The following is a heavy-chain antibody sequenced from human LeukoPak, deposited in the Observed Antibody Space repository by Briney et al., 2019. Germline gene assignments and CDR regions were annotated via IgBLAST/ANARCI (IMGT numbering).Heavy chain of an antibody. CDR2: ISASGSNI. CDR1: GFPFSSYG. V-gene: IGHV3-48*01. J-gene: IGHJ4*02. D-gene: IGHD1-1*01. CDR3: VRVKGTYFDF. Sequence: PGGSLRLSCAASGFPFSSYGMNWVRQPPGKRLEWVSYISASGSNIYYLDSVKGRFTVSRDNAMNSLFLQMDRPRAEDTALYYCVRVKGTYFDFWGPGTLVTVSS.